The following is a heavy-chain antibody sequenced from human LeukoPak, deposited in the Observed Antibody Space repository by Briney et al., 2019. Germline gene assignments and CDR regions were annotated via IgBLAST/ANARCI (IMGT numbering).Heavy chain of an antibody. CDR2: IYYSGST. J-gene: IGHJ4*02. D-gene: IGHD3-10*01. CDR3: AREMITMVRGVMTDYFDY. CDR1: GGSISSYY. V-gene: IGHV4-59*01. Sequence: SETLSLTCTVSGGSISSYYWSWIRQPPGKGLGWIGCIYYSGSTNYNPSLKSRVTISVDTSKNQFSLKLSSVTAADTAVYYCAREMITMVRGVMTDYFDYWGQGTLVTVSS.